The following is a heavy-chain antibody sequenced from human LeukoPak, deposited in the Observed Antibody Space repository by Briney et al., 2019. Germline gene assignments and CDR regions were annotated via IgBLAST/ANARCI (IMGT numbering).Heavy chain of an antibody. J-gene: IGHJ4*02. Sequence: PGGSLRLPCAASGFTFSSYAMHWVRQAPGKGLEYVSAISSNGGSTYYANSVKGRFTISRDNSKNTLYLQMGSLRAEDMAVYYCARWDSGSYGYWGQGTLVTVSS. D-gene: IGHD1-26*01. CDR2: ISSNGGST. CDR1: GFTFSSYA. CDR3: ARWDSGSYGY. V-gene: IGHV3-64*01.